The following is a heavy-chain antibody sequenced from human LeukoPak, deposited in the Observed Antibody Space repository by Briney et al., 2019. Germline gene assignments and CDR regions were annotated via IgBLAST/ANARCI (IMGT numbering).Heavy chain of an antibody. V-gene: IGHV3-23*01. CDR2: IRTVGNDP. D-gene: IGHD6-19*01. J-gene: IGHJ4*02. CDR1: GFQFSSFA. CDR3: ARDPRVAVAGSQDY. Sequence: GGSLRLSCVASGFQFSSFAMSWVRQAPGRGLQWVSAIRTVGNDPTYADSVKGRFTISRDNSKNTLYLQMNSLRAEDTAVYYCARDPRVAVAGSQDYWGQGTLVTVSS.